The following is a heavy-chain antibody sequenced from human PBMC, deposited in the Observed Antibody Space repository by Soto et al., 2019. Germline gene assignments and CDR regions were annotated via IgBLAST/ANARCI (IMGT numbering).Heavy chain of an antibody. CDR2: IFSSGTT. CDR3: ARVPSTFDFYYAMDV. CDR1: GDSIGSGNKY. D-gene: IGHD3-16*01. Sequence: QVQLRESGPGLVMPSQTLSLTCTVSGDSIGSGNKYWSWIRQAPGKGLEWIGYIFSSGTTYYNPSLKSRLTMSLDTSHNQFSLKLNSVTAADTAVYFCARVPSTFDFYYAMDVWGQGTTVTVSS. V-gene: IGHV4-30-4*01. J-gene: IGHJ6*02.